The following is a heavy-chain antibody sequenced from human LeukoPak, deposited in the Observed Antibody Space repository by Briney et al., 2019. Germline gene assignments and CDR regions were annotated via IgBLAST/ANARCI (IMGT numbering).Heavy chain of an antibody. CDR1: GGSISSGGYS. Sequence: SETLSLTCAVSGGSISSGGYSWSWIRQPPGKGLEWIGYIYHSGSTYYNPSLKSRVTISVDRSKNQFSLKLSSVTAADTAVYYCASHNFWSGYCKGGVFDYWGQGTLVTVSS. V-gene: IGHV4-30-2*01. J-gene: IGHJ4*02. CDR2: IYHSGST. CDR3: ASHNFWSGYCKGGVFDY. D-gene: IGHD3-3*01.